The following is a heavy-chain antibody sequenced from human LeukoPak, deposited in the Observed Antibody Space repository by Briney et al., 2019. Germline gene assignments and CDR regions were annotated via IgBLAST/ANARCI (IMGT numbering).Heavy chain of an antibody. CDR2: INPNSGGS. Sequence: ASVKVSCKASGYTFTVYYLHWVRQAPGQGLEWMGWINPNSGGSNYAQKFQGRVTMTRDTSISTAYMGLSRLRSDDTAVYYCARDGNWGSLRGAFDIWGQGTIVTVSS. V-gene: IGHV1-2*02. CDR3: ARDGNWGSLRGAFDI. D-gene: IGHD7-27*01. J-gene: IGHJ3*02. CDR1: GYTFTVYY.